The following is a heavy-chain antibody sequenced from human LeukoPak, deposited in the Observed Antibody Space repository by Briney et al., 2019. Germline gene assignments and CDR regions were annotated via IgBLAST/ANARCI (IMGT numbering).Heavy chain of an antibody. Sequence: GGSLRLSCAASGFTFSSYAMSWVRQAPGKGLEWVSAISARGCTTYYADSVEGRFTISRENSKNTLYLQMNSLGAEDTAVYYCAKEVAIPVAVDAFERWGQGTLVTVSS. V-gene: IGHV3-23*01. CDR2: ISARGCTT. CDR3: AKEVAIPVAVDAFER. J-gene: IGHJ3*02. D-gene: IGHD6-19*01. CDR1: GFTFSSYA.